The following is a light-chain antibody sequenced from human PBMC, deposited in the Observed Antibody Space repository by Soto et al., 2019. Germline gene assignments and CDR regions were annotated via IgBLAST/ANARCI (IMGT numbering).Light chain of an antibody. Sequence: EIVMTQSPATLSVSPGERATLSCRASQSVSSNFGWYQQKPGQAPRLLIYGASTRATGIPARFSGSGSGTEFTLTISSLQSEDFAVYYCQQYNNWPYTFGQGTKLEIK. J-gene: IGKJ2*01. CDR3: QQYNNWPYT. CDR1: QSVSSN. V-gene: IGKV3-15*01. CDR2: GAS.